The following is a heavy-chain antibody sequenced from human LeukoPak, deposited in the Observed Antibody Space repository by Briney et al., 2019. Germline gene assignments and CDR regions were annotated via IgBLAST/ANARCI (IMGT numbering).Heavy chain of an antibody. V-gene: IGHV4-59*01. J-gene: IGHJ4*02. CDR2: IYYSGST. Sequence: SETLSLTCTVSGGSTSSYYWSWIRQPPGKGLEWIGYIYYSGSTNYNPSLKSRVTISVDTSKNQFSLKLSSVTAADTAVYYCARDGYSGSDALWGQGILVTVSS. CDR1: GGSTSSYY. D-gene: IGHD5-12*01. CDR3: ARDGYSGSDAL.